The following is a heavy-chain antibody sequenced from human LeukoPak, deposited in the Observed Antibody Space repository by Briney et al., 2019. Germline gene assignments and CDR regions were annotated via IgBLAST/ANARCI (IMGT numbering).Heavy chain of an antibody. CDR2: MNPNSGNT. CDR3: ARVGHYCSGTSCYLYGMDV. Sequence: ASVKVSCKASGYTFTSYDINWVRQATGQGLEWMGWMNPNSGNTGYAQKFQGRVTMTRNTSISTAYMELSSLRSEDTAVYYCARVGHYCSGTSCYLYGMDVWGQGTTVTVSS. J-gene: IGHJ6*02. CDR1: GYTFTSYD. D-gene: IGHD2-2*01. V-gene: IGHV1-8*01.